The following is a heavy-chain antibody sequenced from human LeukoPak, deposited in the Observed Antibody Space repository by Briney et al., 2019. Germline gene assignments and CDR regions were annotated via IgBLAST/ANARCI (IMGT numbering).Heavy chain of an antibody. CDR3: AKGSISYYYSYMDV. Sequence: GGSLRLSCVTSGFTFSSYAMSWVRQAPGKGLEWVSAISGSSVGTFYADSVQGRFTISRDTSKSTLYLQMNSLRAEDTAVYYCAKGSISYYYSYMDVWGTGTTVTVSS. V-gene: IGHV3-23*01. CDR2: ISGSSVGT. J-gene: IGHJ6*03. D-gene: IGHD2-2*01. CDR1: GFTFSSYA.